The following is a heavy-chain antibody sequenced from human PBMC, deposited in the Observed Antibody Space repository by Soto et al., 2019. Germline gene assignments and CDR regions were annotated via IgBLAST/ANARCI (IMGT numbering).Heavy chain of an antibody. Sequence: PSETLSLTCAVSGYSISSGYYWGWIRQPPGKGLEWIGSIYHSGSTYYNPSLKSRVTISVDTSKNQFSLKLSSVTAADTAVDYCARLKWELLSGHDYWGQGTLVTVSS. D-gene: IGHD1-26*01. CDR2: IYHSGST. CDR3: ARLKWELLSGHDY. V-gene: IGHV4-38-2*01. J-gene: IGHJ4*02. CDR1: GYSISSGYY.